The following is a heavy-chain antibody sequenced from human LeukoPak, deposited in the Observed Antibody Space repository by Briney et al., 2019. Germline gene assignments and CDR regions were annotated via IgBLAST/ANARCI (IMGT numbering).Heavy chain of an antibody. J-gene: IGHJ6*02. CDR2: IGGSGAHT. D-gene: IGHD2-2*01. Sequence: PGASLRLSCAASGIMFSDYSMSWVRQAPGKGLEWVSIIGGSGAHTYYAASVTGRFTLSRDNSKNTLFLRMNSLRVEDTAVYFCAKMYHMHTSYYYGMDVWGHGTAVTVSS. CDR3: AKMYHMHTSYYYGMDV. CDR1: GIMFSDYS. V-gene: IGHV3-23*01.